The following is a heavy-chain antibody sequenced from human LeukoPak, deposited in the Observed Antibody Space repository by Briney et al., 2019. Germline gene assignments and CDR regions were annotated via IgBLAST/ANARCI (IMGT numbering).Heavy chain of an antibody. CDR1: GFTFSSYG. D-gene: IGHD5-18*01. J-gene: IGHJ4*02. CDR3: AGDSYGWDYFDY. V-gene: IGHV3-30*03. CDR2: ISYDGSDK. Sequence: PRRSLRLSCAASGFTFSSYGMHWVRQAPGKGLEWVAVISYDGSDKYYADSVKGRFTISRDNSKNTVYLQMNSLRVEDTAVYYCAGDSYGWDYFDYWGQGTLVTVSS.